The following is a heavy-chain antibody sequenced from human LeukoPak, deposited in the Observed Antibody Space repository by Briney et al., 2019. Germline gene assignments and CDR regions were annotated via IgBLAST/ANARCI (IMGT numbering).Heavy chain of an antibody. J-gene: IGHJ4*02. Sequence: SETQSLTCTVSGRSFSSSSYYWGWISQPPGKGLEWVGSIYYSGSTYYNPSLKSRLTISLDTSKNQFSLKLNSVTPADTAVYYCARLHSGYDSSNSFDYWGQGTLVTVSS. CDR2: IYYSGST. CDR3: ARLHSGYDSSNSFDY. D-gene: IGHD5-12*01. CDR1: GRSFSSSSYY. V-gene: IGHV4-39*01.